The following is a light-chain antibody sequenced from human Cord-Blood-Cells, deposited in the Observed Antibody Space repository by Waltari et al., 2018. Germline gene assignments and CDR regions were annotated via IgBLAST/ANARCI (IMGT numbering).Light chain of an antibody. J-gene: IGKJ1*01. Sequence: DIQMTQSPSTLSASVGDRVTITCRASQSLSPWFAWYQQKPGKAPKLLIYKASSLESGVPSRFSGSGSGTEFTLTISSLQPDDFATYYCQQYNSYSWTFGQGTKVEIK. CDR3: QQYNSYSWT. CDR2: KAS. V-gene: IGKV1-5*03. CDR1: QSLSPW.